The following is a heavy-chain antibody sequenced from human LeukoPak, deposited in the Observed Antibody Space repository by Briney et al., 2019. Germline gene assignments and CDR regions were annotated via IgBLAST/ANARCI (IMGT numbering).Heavy chain of an antibody. CDR2: VNWHGTT. Sequence: GGSLRLSCAASGFIFEDYTMHWVRQVPGKTLEWVSLVNWHGTTYYADSLKGRFTISRDNSKNSLYLQMDSLGTEDTALYYCAKDLSYESSGSVIDNWGLGTLVTVSS. CDR3: AKDLSYESSGSVIDN. J-gene: IGHJ4*02. D-gene: IGHD3-22*01. V-gene: IGHV3-43*01. CDR1: GFIFEDYT.